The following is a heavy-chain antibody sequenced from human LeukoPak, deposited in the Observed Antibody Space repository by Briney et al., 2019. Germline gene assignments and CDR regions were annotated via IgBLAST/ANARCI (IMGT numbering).Heavy chain of an antibody. D-gene: IGHD3-16*02. CDR1: GFTFDDYA. Sequence: GGSLRLSCAASGFTFDDYAMHWVRQAPGKGLEWVSGISWNSGSIGYVDSVKGRFTISRDNAKNSLYLQMNSLGAEDTALYYCAKQAYLYGYYDYWGQGTLVTVSS. J-gene: IGHJ4*02. CDR3: AKQAYLYGYYDY. CDR2: ISWNSGSI. V-gene: IGHV3-9*01.